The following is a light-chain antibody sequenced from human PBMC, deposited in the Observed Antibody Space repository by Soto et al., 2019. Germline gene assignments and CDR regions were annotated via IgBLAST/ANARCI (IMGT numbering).Light chain of an antibody. J-gene: IGKJ1*01. CDR1: QSFSSIY. CDR3: QQYGSLSWT. CDR2: GAS. Sequence: EIVLTQSPGTLSLSLGKRATLSCRANQSFSSIYLAWYQQKPGQAPRLLIYGASSRSTGILDRFSGSGSGTDFTLTISRLEPEDFAVYYCQQYGSLSWTFGQGTKVDIK. V-gene: IGKV3-20*01.